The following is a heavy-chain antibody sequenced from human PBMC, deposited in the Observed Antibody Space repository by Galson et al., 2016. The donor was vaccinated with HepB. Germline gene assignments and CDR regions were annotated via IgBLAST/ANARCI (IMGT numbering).Heavy chain of an antibody. V-gene: IGHV4-39*01. J-gene: IGHJ4*02. CDR3: ARQSWPYYYDY. CDR1: DGSISTSSFY. D-gene: IGHD6-13*01. CDR2: IYYRGNT. Sequence: SETLSLTCSISDGSISTSSFYWGWIRQPPGKGLEWIGDIYYRGNTYYNSSLKSRVTISADTSKNQFSLRMSSVTAADTAVYYCARQSWPYYYDYWGQGTLVTVSS.